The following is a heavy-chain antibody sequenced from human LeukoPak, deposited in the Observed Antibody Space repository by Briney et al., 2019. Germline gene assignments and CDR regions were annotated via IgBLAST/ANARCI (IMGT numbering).Heavy chain of an antibody. J-gene: IGHJ6*03. D-gene: IGHD5-12*01. Sequence: ASVKVSCKASGYTFTSYGISWVRQAPGQGLEWMGWISAYNGNTNYAQKLQGRVTMTTDTSTSTAYMELRSLRSDDTAVYYCARETHSGYLPNYHYYYYMDVWGKGTTVTVSS. CDR2: ISAYNGNT. CDR1: GYTFTSYG. CDR3: ARETHSGYLPNYHYYYYMDV. V-gene: IGHV1-18*01.